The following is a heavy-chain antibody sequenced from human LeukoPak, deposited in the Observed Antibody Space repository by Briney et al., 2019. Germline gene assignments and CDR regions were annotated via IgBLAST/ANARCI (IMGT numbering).Heavy chain of an antibody. CDR1: GGSISSGSYY. D-gene: IGHD2-15*01. J-gene: IGHJ4*02. CDR2: IYTSGST. CDR3: ARGGCSGGSCPYPYYSDY. V-gene: IGHV4-61*02. Sequence: KASETLSLTCTVSGGSISSGSYYWSWIRQPAGKGLEWIGRIYTSGSTNYNPSLKSRVTISVDTSKNQFSLKLSSVTAADTAVYYCARGGCSGGSCPYPYYSDYWGQGTLVTVSS.